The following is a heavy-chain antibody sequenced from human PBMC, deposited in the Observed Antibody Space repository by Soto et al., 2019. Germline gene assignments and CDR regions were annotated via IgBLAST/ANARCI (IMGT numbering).Heavy chain of an antibody. CDR2: IDPSDSYT. J-gene: IGHJ6*02. CDR3: ARQGDYGYFWRWPADYYYYYGMDV. Sequence: GESLKISCKGSGYSFTSYWISWVRQMPGKGLEWMGRIDPSDSYTNYSPSFHGHVTISADKSISTAYLQWSSLKASDTAMYYCARQGDYGYFWRWPADYYYYYGMDVWGQGTTVTVSS. V-gene: IGHV5-10-1*01. CDR1: GYSFTSYW. D-gene: IGHD4-17*01.